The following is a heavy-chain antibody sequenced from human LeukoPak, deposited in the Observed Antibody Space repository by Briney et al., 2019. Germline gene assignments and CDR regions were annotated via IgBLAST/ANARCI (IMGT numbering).Heavy chain of an antibody. V-gene: IGHV4-39*07. Sequence: PSETLSLTCTVSGGSISSSSYYWGWIRQPPGKGLEWIGSIYYRGNTYYSPSLESRVTISVDMSKNQFSLKLSSVTAADTAVYYCARVGGDYFPHYYYGMDVWGQGTTVTVSS. CDR2: IYYRGNT. CDR3: ARVGGDYFPHYYYGMDV. D-gene: IGHD2/OR15-2a*01. J-gene: IGHJ6*02. CDR1: GGSISSSSYY.